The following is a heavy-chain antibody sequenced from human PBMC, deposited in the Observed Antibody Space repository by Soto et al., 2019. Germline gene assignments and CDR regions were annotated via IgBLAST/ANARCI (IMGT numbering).Heavy chain of an antibody. J-gene: IGHJ4*02. CDR2: INPNSGGT. CDR3: ARFTDYYFDS. D-gene: IGHD2-21*02. CDR1: GYSFTCYY. V-gene: IGHV1-2*02. Sequence: XSVKVSCKASGYSFTCYYMHWVRQAPGQGLEWMGWINPNSGGTNYAQKFQGRVTMTRDTSISTAYMELSRLRSDDTAVYYCARFTDYYFDSWRQGTLVTVSS.